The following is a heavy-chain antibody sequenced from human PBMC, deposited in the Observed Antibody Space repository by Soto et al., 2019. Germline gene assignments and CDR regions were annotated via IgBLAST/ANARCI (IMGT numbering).Heavy chain of an antibody. Sequence: QVQLVQSGAEVKKPGSSVKVSCKASGGTFSSYAISWVRQAPGQGLEWLGGIIPIFGTANCAQQFQGRVTITADKSTSTSGVALSSLRSEHTAVYYCAGRGYCSGGSCYDWFDPWGQGTLVIVSS. CDR1: GGTFSSYA. J-gene: IGHJ5*02. D-gene: IGHD2-15*01. CDR3: AGRGYCSGGSCYDWFDP. CDR2: IIPIFGTA. V-gene: IGHV1-69*06.